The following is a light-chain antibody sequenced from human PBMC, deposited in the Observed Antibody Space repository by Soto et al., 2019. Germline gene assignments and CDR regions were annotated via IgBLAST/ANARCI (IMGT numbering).Light chain of an antibody. J-gene: IGKJ4*01. CDR3: QHYFSSSPLP. Sequence: EIVLTQSPGTLFLSPGERATLSCRASQSVSSSELAWYQQKPDQAPRLLVYSASRRATGIPDRFSGSGSGTAFTLTISRLEPEDFAVYYCQHYFSSSPLPFGGGTKVEIK. V-gene: IGKV3-20*01. CDR1: QSVSSSE. CDR2: SAS.